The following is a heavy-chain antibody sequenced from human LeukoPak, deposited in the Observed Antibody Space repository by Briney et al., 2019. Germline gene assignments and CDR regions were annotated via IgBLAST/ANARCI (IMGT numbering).Heavy chain of an antibody. Sequence: ASVKVSCKASGYTFTSYYIHWVRQAPGQGLEWMGIINPSGGSTSYAQKFQGRVTMTRDMSTSTVYMELSSRRSEDTAVYYCARGPHAYYFDYWGQGTLVTVSS. CDR1: GYTFTSYY. V-gene: IGHV1-46*01. CDR3: ARGPHAYYFDY. CDR2: INPSGGST. J-gene: IGHJ4*02.